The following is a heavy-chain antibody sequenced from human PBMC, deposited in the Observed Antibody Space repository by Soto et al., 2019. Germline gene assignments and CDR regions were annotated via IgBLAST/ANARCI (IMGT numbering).Heavy chain of an antibody. CDR2: ISGSGGST. CDR1: GFTFSSYA. Sequence: LILSCAASGFTFSSYAISWVRQAPGKGLEWVSAISGSGGSTYYADSVKGRFTISRDNSKNTLYLQMNSLRAEDTAVYYCAKDPEYSSSRYFDYWGQGTLVTVSS. V-gene: IGHV3-23*01. J-gene: IGHJ4*02. CDR3: AKDPEYSSSRYFDY. D-gene: IGHD6-13*01.